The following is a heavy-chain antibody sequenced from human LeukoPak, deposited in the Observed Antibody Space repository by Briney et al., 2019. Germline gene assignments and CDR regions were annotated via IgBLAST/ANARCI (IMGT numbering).Heavy chain of an antibody. CDR2: IYYSGST. V-gene: IGHV4-39*01. D-gene: IGHD6-13*01. CDR3: ARQTLYSSSWYEGSYYFDY. Sequence: SETLSLTCTVSSGSISSSSYYWGWIRQPPGKGLEWIGSIYYSGSTYYNPSLKSRVTISVDTSKYQFSLKLSSVTAADTAVYYCARQTLYSSSWYEGSYYFDYWGQGTLVTVSS. J-gene: IGHJ4*02. CDR1: SGSISSSSYY.